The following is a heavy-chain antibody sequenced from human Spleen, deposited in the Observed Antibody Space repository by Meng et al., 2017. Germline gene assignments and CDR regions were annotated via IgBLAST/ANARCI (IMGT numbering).Heavy chain of an antibody. CDR3: ARDEDISAAGKLFGDY. Sequence: ASVKVSCKASGYTFTDYSIHWVRQAPEQGLEWMGRINPKSGDTHYAQKFQARVTMTGDTSISTAYMELSGLRSDDTAMYYCARDEDISAAGKLFGDYWGQGTLVTVSS. CDR1: GYTFTDYS. D-gene: IGHD6-25*01. J-gene: IGHJ4*02. V-gene: IGHV1-2*06. CDR2: INPKSGDT.